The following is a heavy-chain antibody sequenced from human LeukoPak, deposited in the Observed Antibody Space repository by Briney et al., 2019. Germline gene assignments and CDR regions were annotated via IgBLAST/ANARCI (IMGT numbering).Heavy chain of an antibody. V-gene: IGHV3-21*01. Sequence: GGSLSLCCAASGVTFSIYSMNWVRQAPGKGLEWVSSISSSSSYIYYADSVKGRFTISRDNAKNSLYLQMNSLRAEDTAVYYCARASHSSGWYLAFWGQGTLVTVSS. CDR2: ISSSSSYI. D-gene: IGHD6-19*01. J-gene: IGHJ4*02. CDR1: GVTFSIYS. CDR3: ARASHSSGWYLAF.